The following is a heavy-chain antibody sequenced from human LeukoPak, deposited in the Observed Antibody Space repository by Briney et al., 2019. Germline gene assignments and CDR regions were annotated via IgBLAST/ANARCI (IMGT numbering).Heavy chain of an antibody. D-gene: IGHD3-3*01. CDR1: GYTFTSYD. J-gene: IGHJ6*03. V-gene: IGHV1-8*03. Sequence: ASVXXSCKAXGYTFTSYDINWVRQAPGQGIEGMGWMKXNSGNTDYAQKLKGRVTITRNNNISTAYMEQSRLRSEDTAVYYCARSLQDYDFWSGYSYYYYYMDVWGKGTTVTVSS. CDR2: MKXNSGNT. CDR3: ARSLQDYDFWSGYSYYYYYMDV.